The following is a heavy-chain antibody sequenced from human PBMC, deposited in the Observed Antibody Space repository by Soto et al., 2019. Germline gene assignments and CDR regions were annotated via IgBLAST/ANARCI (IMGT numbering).Heavy chain of an antibody. CDR2: INPSGGST. D-gene: IGHD2-2*01. CDR3: ARDPKTYCSSTSCYPSGMDV. Sequence: VASVKVSCKASGYTFTSYYMHWVRQAPGQGLEWMGIINPSGGSTSYAQKFQGRVTMTRDTSTSTVYMELSSLRSEDTAVYYCARDPKTYCSSTSCYPSGMDVWGQGTTVTVSS. J-gene: IGHJ6*02. CDR1: GYTFTSYY. V-gene: IGHV1-46*01.